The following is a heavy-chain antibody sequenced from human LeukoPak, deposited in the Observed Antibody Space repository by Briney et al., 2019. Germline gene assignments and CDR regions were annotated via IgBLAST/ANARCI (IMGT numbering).Heavy chain of an antibody. Sequence: SETLSLTCTVSDDSFSSHYWTWIRQPPGKGLEWIGYISYIGSTNYNPSLKSRVTISVDTSKNQFSLKLSSVTAAGTAVYYCARSPFVRFCSSTSCYYYYYMDVWGKGTTVTVSS. CDR2: ISYIGST. V-gene: IGHV4-59*08. D-gene: IGHD2-2*01. J-gene: IGHJ6*03. CDR1: DDSFSSHY. CDR3: ARSPFVRFCSSTSCYYYYYMDV.